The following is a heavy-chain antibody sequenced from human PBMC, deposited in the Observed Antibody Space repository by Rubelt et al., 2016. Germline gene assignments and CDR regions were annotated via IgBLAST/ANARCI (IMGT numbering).Heavy chain of an antibody. D-gene: IGHD3-10*01. J-gene: IGHJ4*02. CDR1: RGSSSGYY. Sequence: QVQLQQWGAGLLKPSETLSLTCAVYRGSSSGYYWSWIRQPPGKGLEWIGEIIPSGSSNYNPSLRSRVTISVKTSKNQLSLKRSAVTAADTAVYYCARGYGSGSYWNYWGQGTLVSVSS. CDR2: IIPSGSS. V-gene: IGHV4-34*01. CDR3: ARGYGSGSYWNY.